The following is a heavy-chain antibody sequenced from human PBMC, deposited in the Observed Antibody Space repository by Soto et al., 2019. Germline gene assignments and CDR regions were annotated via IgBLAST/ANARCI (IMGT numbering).Heavy chain of an antibody. CDR1: GGSISSSSYY. CDR3: AVRGCSSTSCGFTDY. V-gene: IGHV4-39*01. J-gene: IGHJ4*02. D-gene: IGHD2-2*01. Sequence: SETLSLTCTVSGGSISSSSYYWGWIRQPPGKGLEWIGSIYYSGSTYYNPSLKSRVTISVDTSKNQFSLKLSSVTAADTAVYYCAVRGCSSTSCGFTDYWGQGTLVTVSS. CDR2: IYYSGST.